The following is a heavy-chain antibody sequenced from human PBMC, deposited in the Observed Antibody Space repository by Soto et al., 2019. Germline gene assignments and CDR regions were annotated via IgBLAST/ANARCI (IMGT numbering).Heavy chain of an antibody. CDR1: SGDIGSSY. D-gene: IGHD3-22*01. V-gene: IGHV4-59*01. CDR3: ARFDYYDSSGYLDFVTK. J-gene: IGHJ4*02. CDR2: IYYSGST. Sequence: SETLSLTRTIRSGDIGSSYWSWIRQPPGKGLEWIGYIYYSGSTNYNPSLKSRVTISVDTSKNQFSLKLSSVTAADTAVYYCARFDYYDSSGYLDFVTKWGQGTLVTVS.